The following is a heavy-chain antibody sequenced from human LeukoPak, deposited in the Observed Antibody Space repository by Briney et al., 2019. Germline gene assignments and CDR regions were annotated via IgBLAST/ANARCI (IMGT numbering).Heavy chain of an antibody. CDR3: AKDGTRWAFDY. V-gene: IGHV3-23*01. CDR1: GFTFSSYG. D-gene: IGHD4-23*01. Sequence: GGSLRLSCAASGFTFSSYGMSWVRQAPGEGLEWVSAISDSGDGTFYADSVKGRVTISRDTSKNTLYLKMNSLRAEDTALYYCAKDGTRWAFDYWGQGALVTVSS. CDR2: ISDSGDGT. J-gene: IGHJ4*02.